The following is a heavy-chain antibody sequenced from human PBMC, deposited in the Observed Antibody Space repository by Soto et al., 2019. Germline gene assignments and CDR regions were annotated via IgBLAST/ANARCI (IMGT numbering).Heavy chain of an antibody. D-gene: IGHD3-10*01. CDR3: AKKLNYYGSGSYNYCFDY. CDR1: GFTFSSYA. V-gene: IGHV3-23*01. Sequence: GGSLRLSCAASGFTFSSYAMSWVRQAPGKGLEWVSAISGSGGSTYYADSVKGRFTISRDNSKNTLYLQMNSLRAEDTAVYYCAKKLNYYGSGSYNYCFDYWGQGTLVTVSS. J-gene: IGHJ4*02. CDR2: ISGSGGST.